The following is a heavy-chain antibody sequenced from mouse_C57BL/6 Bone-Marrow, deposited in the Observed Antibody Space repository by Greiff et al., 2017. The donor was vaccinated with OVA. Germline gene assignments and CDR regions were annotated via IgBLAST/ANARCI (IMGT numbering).Heavy chain of an antibody. CDR2: IYPRSGNT. Sequence: QVQLQQPGAELVKPGASVKVSCKASGYTFTSYGISWVKQRTGQGLEWIGEIYPRSGNTYYNEKFKGKATLTADKSSSTAYMELRSLTSEDSAVYFCARGGLRRAMDYWGQGTSVTVSS. D-gene: IGHD2-4*01. J-gene: IGHJ4*01. CDR3: ARGGLRRAMDY. V-gene: IGHV1-81*01. CDR1: GYTFTSYG.